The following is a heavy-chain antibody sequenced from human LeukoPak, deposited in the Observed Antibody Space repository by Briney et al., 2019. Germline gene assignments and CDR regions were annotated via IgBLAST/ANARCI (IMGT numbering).Heavy chain of an antibody. CDR3: AKASGYYYDSSGYYLGAFDI. V-gene: IGHV3-23*01. CDR2: ISGRSDST. D-gene: IGHD3-22*01. CDR1: GFTFSNYG. Sequence: PGGSLRLSCAASGFTFSNYGMNWVRQAPGKGLEWVSTISGRSDSTYYADSVKGRFTISRDNSKDTLYLQLNYLRAEDTAVCYCAKASGYYYDSSGYYLGAFDIWGPGTMTVSS. J-gene: IGHJ3*02.